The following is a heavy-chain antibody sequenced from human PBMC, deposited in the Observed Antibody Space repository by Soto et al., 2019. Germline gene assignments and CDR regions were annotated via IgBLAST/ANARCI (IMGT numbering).Heavy chain of an antibody. Sequence: PGGSLRLSCAASGFTFSSYSMNWVRQAPGKGLEWVSSISSSSSYIYYADSVKGRFTISRDNAKNSLYLQMNSLRAEDTAVYYCARDRPLLRYFDWPPWYGMDVWGQGTTVTVSS. CDR1: GFTFSSYS. V-gene: IGHV3-21*01. J-gene: IGHJ6*02. D-gene: IGHD3-9*01. CDR2: ISSSSSYI. CDR3: ARDRPLLRYFDWPPWYGMDV.